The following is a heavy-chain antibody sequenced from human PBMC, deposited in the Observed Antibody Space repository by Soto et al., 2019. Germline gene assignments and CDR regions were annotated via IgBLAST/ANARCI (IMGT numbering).Heavy chain of an antibody. CDR2: ISYDSTKT. CDR1: GFTFNSYG. CDR3: ARTRSAWSDFHYYSLDV. V-gene: IGHV3-30*03. J-gene: IGHJ6*01. Sequence: QVQLVESGGGVVQPGRSLRLSCAASGFTFNSYGMHWVRQGPGNGLEWVAFISYDSTKTYYADSVKGRFTISRDNSNSALYVQMNSLTGEDTAVYYCARTRSAWSDFHYYSLDVW. D-gene: IGHD1-26*01.